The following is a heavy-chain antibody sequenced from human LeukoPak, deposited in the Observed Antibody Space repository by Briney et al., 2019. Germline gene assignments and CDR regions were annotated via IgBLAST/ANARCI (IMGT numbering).Heavy chain of an antibody. CDR2: IYKEGNT. J-gene: IGHJ4*02. CDR1: GFTVSGNY. V-gene: IGHV3-53*01. D-gene: IGHD6-19*01. CDR3: ARESVTSGWYLY. Sequence: GGSLRLSCAASGFTVSGNYMSWVRQARGKGLQWVSTIYKEGNTFYADSVRGRFTLSRDNSKNTLYLQMNSLRAEDTAIYYCARESVTSGWYLYWGQGTLVTVSS.